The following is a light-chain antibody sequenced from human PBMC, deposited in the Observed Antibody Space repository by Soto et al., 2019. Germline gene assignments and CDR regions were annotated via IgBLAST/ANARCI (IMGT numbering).Light chain of an antibody. CDR3: QQYNNWPT. Sequence: EIVMTQSPATLSVSPGERATLSCRASQRVSTNLACYQQKPGQAPRLLIYCASTRATGIPARFNGRGSGKEVTLPISSLQSEDFAVYYCQQYNNWPTFGQGTKVDIK. CDR1: QRVSTN. J-gene: IGKJ1*01. V-gene: IGKV3-15*01. CDR2: CAS.